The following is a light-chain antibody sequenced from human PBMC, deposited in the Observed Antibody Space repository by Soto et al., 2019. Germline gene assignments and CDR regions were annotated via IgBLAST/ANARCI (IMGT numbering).Light chain of an antibody. CDR3: ATWDDNLIAYV. CDR2: TNN. CDR1: GSNIGSNS. V-gene: IGLV1-44*01. Sequence: QSVLTQPPSASGTPGQRVTISCSGSGSNIGSNSVNWYQQLPGRAPKLLIYTNNQRRSGVPDRFSGTKSGTSASLVIGGLQSEDEAHYYCATWDDNLIAYVFGTGPKVTVL. J-gene: IGLJ1*01.